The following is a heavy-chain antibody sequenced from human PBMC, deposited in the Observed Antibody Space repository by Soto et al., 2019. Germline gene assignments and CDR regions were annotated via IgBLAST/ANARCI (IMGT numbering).Heavy chain of an antibody. V-gene: IGHV3-15*07. CDR3: TTDLLDCSSTSCYIVDY. CDR1: GFTFSNAW. D-gene: IGHD2-2*02. CDR2: IKSKTDGGTT. J-gene: IGHJ4*02. Sequence: VQLVESGGGLVKPGGSLRLSCAASGFTFSNAWMNWVRQAPGKGLEWVGRIKSKTDGGTTDYAAPVKGRFTISRDDSKNTLYLQMNSLKTEDTAVYYCTTDLLDCSSTSCYIVDYWGQGTLVTVSS.